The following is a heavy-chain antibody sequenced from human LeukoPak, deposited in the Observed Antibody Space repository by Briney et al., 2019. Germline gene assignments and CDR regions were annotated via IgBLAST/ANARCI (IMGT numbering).Heavy chain of an antibody. CDR3: ARAAAATNSWYYFDY. CDR2: MHYSGST. Sequence: SETLSLTCTVSGDSISSGDHYWSWIRQTPGTGLEWIGYMHYSGSTYYNPSLKSRVIISLDMSKNQFSLSLNSLTAADSAVYYCARAAAATNSWYYFDYWGQGTLVTVSS. CDR1: GDSISSGDHY. D-gene: IGHD5-12*01. V-gene: IGHV4-30-4*01. J-gene: IGHJ4*02.